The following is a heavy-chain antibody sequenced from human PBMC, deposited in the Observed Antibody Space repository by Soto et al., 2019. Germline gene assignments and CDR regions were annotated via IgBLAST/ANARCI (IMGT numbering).Heavy chain of an antibody. CDR2: ISYDGSNK. J-gene: IGHJ6*02. V-gene: IGHV3-30-3*01. CDR1: GFTFSSYA. CDR3: ARTTPPPRLTMMGYYGLDV. D-gene: IGHD3-22*01. Sequence: PWGSLRLSWAASGFTFSSYAMHWVRQAPGKGLEWVAVISYDGSNKYYADSVKGRFTISRDNSKNTLYLQMNSLRAEDTAVYYCARTTPPPRLTMMGYYGLDVWGQGTTVTVSS.